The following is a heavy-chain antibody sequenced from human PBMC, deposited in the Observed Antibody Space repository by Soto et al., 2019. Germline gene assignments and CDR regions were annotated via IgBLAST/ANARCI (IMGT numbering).Heavy chain of an antibody. D-gene: IGHD3-22*01. CDR2: IYHSGST. CDR1: GGSISSSNW. CDR3: AVDYYDSSGYYLGYFDY. J-gene: IGHJ4*02. Sequence: PSETLSLTCAGSGGSISSSNWGIWVRQPPGKGLEWIGEIYHSGSTNYNPSLKSRVTISVDKSKNQFSLKLSSVTAADTAVYYCAVDYYDSSGYYLGYFDYWGQGTLVTVSS. V-gene: IGHV4-4*02.